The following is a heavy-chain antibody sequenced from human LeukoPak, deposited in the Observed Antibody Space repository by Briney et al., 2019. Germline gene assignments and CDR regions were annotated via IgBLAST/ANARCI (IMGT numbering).Heavy chain of an antibody. CDR1: GXSISSYY. Sequence: SETLSLTCTVSGXSISSYYWSWIRQPPGKGLEWIGYIYYSGSTKYNPSLKSRVTISVDTSKNQFSLELSSVTAADTAVYYCARVVDHGYSDYWGLGTLVTVSS. V-gene: IGHV4-59*01. CDR2: IYYSGST. D-gene: IGHD5-24*01. CDR3: ARVVDHGYSDY. J-gene: IGHJ4*02.